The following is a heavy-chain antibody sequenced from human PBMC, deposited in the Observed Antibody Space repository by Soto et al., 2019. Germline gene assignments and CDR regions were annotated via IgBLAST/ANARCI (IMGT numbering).Heavy chain of an antibody. CDR2: IDPATGAA. CDR3: ARGGGVGVAGSAAFDM. Sequence: QLHLVQSGAVVKKPGASVTVSCSASGYPVTAYYMHWVRQAPGRGLEWMGGIDPATGAAKYTQTFRGRVTMTRGTPTSTVSMELCGLTSEDTAVFYCARGGGVGVAGSAAFDMWGQGTLVTVSS. J-gene: IGHJ3*02. V-gene: IGHV1-2*02. D-gene: IGHD3-3*01. CDR1: GYPVTAYY.